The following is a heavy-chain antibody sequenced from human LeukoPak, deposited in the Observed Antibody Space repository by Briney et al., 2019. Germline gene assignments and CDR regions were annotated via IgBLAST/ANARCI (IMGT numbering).Heavy chain of an antibody. CDR2: ISYDGSNK. D-gene: IGHD6-19*01. CDR3: ARETLTFSGWYYFDY. Sequence: GGSLRLSCAASGFTFSSYAMHWVRQAPGKGLEWVAVISYDGSNKYYADSVKGRFTISRDNSKNTPYLQMNSLRAEDTAVYYCARETLTFSGWYYFDYWGQGTLVTVSS. J-gene: IGHJ4*02. CDR1: GFTFSSYA. V-gene: IGHV3-30-3*01.